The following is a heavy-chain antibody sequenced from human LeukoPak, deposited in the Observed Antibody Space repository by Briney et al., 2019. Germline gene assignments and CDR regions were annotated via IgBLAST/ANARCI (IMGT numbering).Heavy chain of an antibody. D-gene: IGHD5-18*01. CDR2: IYSGGST. CDR1: GFTVSSNY. J-gene: IGHJ3*02. V-gene: IGHV3-53*01. CDR3: AGPLTARGQPGAFDI. Sequence: TGGSLRLSCAASGFTVSSNYMSWVRQAPGKGLEWVSVIYSGGSTYYADSVKGRFTISRDNSKNTLYLQMNSLRAEDTAVYYCAGPLTARGQPGAFDIWGQGTMVTVSS.